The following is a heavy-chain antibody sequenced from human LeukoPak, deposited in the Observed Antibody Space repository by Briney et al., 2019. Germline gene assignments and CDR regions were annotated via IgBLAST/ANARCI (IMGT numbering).Heavy chain of an antibody. D-gene: IGHD2-15*01. CDR3: AREDPDGDLLTGGAYDI. J-gene: IGHJ3*02. V-gene: IGHV4-59*01. CDR1: GGSINFYY. Sequence: PSETLSLTCTVSGGSINFYYWSWIRQSPGKALEWIGYFFDSGNTNYNPSLKSRVAMSIDAPKSQFSLNLTSVTAADTAVYYCAREDPDGDLLTGGAYDIWGQGTLVTVSS. CDR2: FFDSGNT.